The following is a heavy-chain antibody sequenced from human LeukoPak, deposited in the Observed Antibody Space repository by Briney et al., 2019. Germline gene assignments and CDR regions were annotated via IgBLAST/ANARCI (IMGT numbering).Heavy chain of an antibody. CDR1: GGSTSSTSYY. J-gene: IGHJ5*02. CDR3: ASAYCDTGICYTGSFDR. Sequence: SETLSLTCTVSGGSTSSTSYYWGWIRQPPGKGLESIAVIHYSGITYYNPSLRSRVTISIDTSKNQFSLKLRSVTAADTAVYYCASAYCDTGICYTGSFDRWGQGTLVTVSS. V-gene: IGHV4-39*01. CDR2: IHYSGIT. D-gene: IGHD2-21*01.